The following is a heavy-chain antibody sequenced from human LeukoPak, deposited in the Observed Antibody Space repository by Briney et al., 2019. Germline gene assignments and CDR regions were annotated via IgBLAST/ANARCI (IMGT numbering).Heavy chain of an antibody. J-gene: IGHJ6*02. V-gene: IGHV1-18*01. Sequence: GASVKVSCKASGYTFTSYGISWVRQAPGQGREWMGWISAYNGNTNYAQKLQGRVTMTTDTSTSTAYMELRSLRSDDTAVYYCARFDSGYPYYSYYGMDVWGQGTTVTVSS. CDR3: ARFDSGYPYYSYYGMDV. CDR1: GYTFTSYG. D-gene: IGHD5-12*01. CDR2: ISAYNGNT.